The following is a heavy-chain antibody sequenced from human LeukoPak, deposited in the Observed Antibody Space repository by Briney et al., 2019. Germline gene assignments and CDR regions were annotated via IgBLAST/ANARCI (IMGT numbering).Heavy chain of an antibody. CDR3: ARVVVGAKDY. D-gene: IGHD1-26*01. CDR2: INHSGST. V-gene: IGHV4-34*01. CDR1: GGSFSGYY. J-gene: IGHJ4*02. Sequence: PSETLSLTCAVYGGSFSGYYWSWIRQPPGKGLEWIGEINHSGSTNYNPSLKSRVTISVDTSKNQFSLKLSSVTAADTAVYYCARVVVGAKDYWGQGTLVTVSS.